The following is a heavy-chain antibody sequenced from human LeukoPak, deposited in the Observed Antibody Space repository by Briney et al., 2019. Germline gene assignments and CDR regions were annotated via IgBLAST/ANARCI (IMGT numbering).Heavy chain of an antibody. D-gene: IGHD6-19*01. V-gene: IGHV3-30-3*01. J-gene: IGHJ6*02. CDR2: ISYDGSNK. CDR1: GFTFSSYA. CDR3: ARELREGSSGWFYYYYGMDV. Sequence: GRSPRLSCAASGFTFSSYAMHWVRQAPGKGLEWVAVISYDGSNKYYADSVKGRFTISRDNAKNSLYLQMNSLRAEDTAVYYCARELREGSSGWFYYYYGMDVWGQGTTVTVSS.